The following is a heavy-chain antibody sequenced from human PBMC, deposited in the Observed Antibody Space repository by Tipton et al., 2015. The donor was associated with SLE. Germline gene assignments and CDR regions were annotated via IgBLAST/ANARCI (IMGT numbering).Heavy chain of an antibody. D-gene: IGHD5-12*01. J-gene: IGHJ5*02. CDR1: DGSISSSSYY. CDR3: AREDIVATTSAYNWFDP. CDR2: IHHHGGT. Sequence: LRLSCTVSDGSISSSSYYWSWFRQPPGKGLEWIGEIHHHGGTNYNPSLKSRVTMSLDTSKNQFFLKLSFVTAADTAVYYCAREDIVATTSAYNWFDPWGQGTLVTVSS. V-gene: IGHV4-39*07.